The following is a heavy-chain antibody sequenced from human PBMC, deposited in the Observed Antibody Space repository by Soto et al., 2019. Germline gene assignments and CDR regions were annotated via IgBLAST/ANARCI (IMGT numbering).Heavy chain of an antibody. J-gene: IGHJ5*02. CDR3: AHSLIGYYYDSSGSNWFDP. D-gene: IGHD3-22*01. Sequence: GSGPTLVNPTQTLTLTCTFSGFSLSTSGVGVGWIRQPPGKALEWLALIYWDDDKRYSPSLESRLTITKDTSKNQVVLTMTNMDPVDTATYYCAHSLIGYYYDSSGSNWFDPWGQGTLVTVSS. CDR1: GFSLSTSGVG. V-gene: IGHV2-5*02. CDR2: IYWDDDK.